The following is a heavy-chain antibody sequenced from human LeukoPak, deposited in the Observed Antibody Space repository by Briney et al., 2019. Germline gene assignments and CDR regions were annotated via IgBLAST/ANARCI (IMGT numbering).Heavy chain of an antibody. CDR1: GYSFSSYW. CDR2: INTDGTST. J-gene: IGHJ3*02. Sequence: GGSLRLSCAASGYSFSSYWMHWVRQAPGKELVWVSRINTDGTSTNYADSVKGRFTISRDNAKNSLYLQMNSLRAEDTAMYFCTRDRALNIRAYDIWGQGTLVTVSS. CDR3: TRDRALNIRAYDI. D-gene: IGHD3-10*01. V-gene: IGHV3-74*01.